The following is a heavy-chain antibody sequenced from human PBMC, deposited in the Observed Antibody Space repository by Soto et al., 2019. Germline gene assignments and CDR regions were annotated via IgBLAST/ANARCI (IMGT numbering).Heavy chain of an antibody. CDR3: ARDGIAARPIAWFDP. D-gene: IGHD6-6*01. Sequence: QVQLVQSGAEVKKPGSSVKVSCKASGGTFSSYAIRWVRQAPGQGLEWMGGITPIFGAADYAPKFQGRVTITADESTSTAYMELSSLRSEDTAVYYCARDGIAARPIAWFDPWGQGTLVTVSS. CDR2: ITPIFGAA. CDR1: GGTFSSYA. J-gene: IGHJ5*02. V-gene: IGHV1-69*12.